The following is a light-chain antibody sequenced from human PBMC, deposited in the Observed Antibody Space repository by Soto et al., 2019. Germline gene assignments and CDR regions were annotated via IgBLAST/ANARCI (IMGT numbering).Light chain of an antibody. CDR2: EVN. V-gene: IGLV2-8*01. Sequence: QSALTQPPSASGSPGQSVTISCTGTSSDVGGYNFVSWYQQHPGKAPKLMLYEVNNRPSGVPDRFSGSKSGNTASLTVSGLQAEDEGDYYCGSYGGSNNLVFGGGTKLTVL. J-gene: IGLJ2*01. CDR3: GSYGGSNNLV. CDR1: SSDVGGYNF.